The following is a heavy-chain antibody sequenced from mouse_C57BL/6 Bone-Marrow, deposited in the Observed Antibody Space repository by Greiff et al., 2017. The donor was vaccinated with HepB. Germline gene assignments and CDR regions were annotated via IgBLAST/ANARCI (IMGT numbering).Heavy chain of an antibody. Sequence: QVQLQQPGAELVRPGSSVKLSCKASGYTFTSYWMHWVKQRPIQGLEWIGNIDPSDSETHYNQKFKDKATLTVDKSSSTAYMQLSSLTSEDSAVYYCARWAYYCGSSSRYFDVWGTGTTVTVSS. V-gene: IGHV1-52*01. CDR3: ARWAYYCGSSSRYFDV. J-gene: IGHJ1*03. CDR1: GYTFTSYW. D-gene: IGHD1-1*01. CDR2: IDPSDSET.